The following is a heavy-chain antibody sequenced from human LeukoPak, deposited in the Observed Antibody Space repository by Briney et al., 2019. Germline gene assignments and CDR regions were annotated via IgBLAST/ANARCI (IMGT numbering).Heavy chain of an antibody. J-gene: IGHJ4*02. CDR2: IWYDGSNK. D-gene: IGHD6-6*01. V-gene: IGHV3-33*01. Sequence: PGGSLRLSCAASGFTFSSYGKHWVRQAPGKGLEWVAVIWYDGSNKYYADSVKGRFTISRDNSKNTLYLQMNSLRAEDTAVYYCARAPYSSSSWIGYFDYWGQGTLVTVSS. CDR3: ARAPYSSSSWIGYFDY. CDR1: GFTFSSYG.